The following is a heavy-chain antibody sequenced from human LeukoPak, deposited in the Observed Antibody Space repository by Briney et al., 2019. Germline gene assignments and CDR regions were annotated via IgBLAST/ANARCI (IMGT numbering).Heavy chain of an antibody. CDR2: IYYNGRT. CDR3: ARGRSSSWSSFDY. CDR1: GGSISRGYYD. D-gene: IGHD6-13*01. V-gene: IGHV4-30-4*01. J-gene: IGHJ4*02. Sequence: PSQSLSLTCTVAGGSISRGYYDSSWIRQPRWKGLEWIGYIYYNGRTYYNPSLKSRVTISVDTSKNLFSLKVSSVTAADAAVYYCARGRSSSWSSFDYWGQGTLVTVSS.